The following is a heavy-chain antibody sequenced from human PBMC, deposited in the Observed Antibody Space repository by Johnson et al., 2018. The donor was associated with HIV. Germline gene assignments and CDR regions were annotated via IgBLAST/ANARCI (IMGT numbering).Heavy chain of an antibody. V-gene: IGHV3-33*06. D-gene: IGHD6-13*01. CDR3: AKVAVATAAGGVALDI. Sequence: QVQLVESGGGVVQPGRSLRLSCAASGFSFSDYNMHWVRQAPGQGLEWVAVTWFDGRNKYYSDSVKGRFTISRDNSKNTLYLQINSLRAEDTGVYYCAKVAVATAAGGVALDIWGPGTMVTVSS. J-gene: IGHJ3*02. CDR1: GFSFSDYN. CDR2: TWFDGRNK.